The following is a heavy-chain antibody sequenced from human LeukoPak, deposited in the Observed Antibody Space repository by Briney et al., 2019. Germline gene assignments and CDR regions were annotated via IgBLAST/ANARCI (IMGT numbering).Heavy chain of an antibody. CDR1: GYTFTGYY. V-gene: IGHV1-2*02. CDR3: ARDPHCSSTSCYFPWFDP. D-gene: IGHD2-2*01. J-gene: IGHJ5*02. Sequence: EASVKVSCKASGYTFTGYYMHWVRQAPGQGLEWMGWINPNSGGTNYAQKFQGRVTMTRDTSISTAYMELSRLRSDDTAVYYCARDPHCSSTSCYFPWFDPWGQGTLVTVSS. CDR2: INPNSGGT.